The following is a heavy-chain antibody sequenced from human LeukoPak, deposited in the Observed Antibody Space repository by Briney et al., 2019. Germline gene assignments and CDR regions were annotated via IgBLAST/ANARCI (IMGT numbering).Heavy chain of an antibody. Sequence: SVKVSCKASGGTFSSYAIIWVRQAPGQGLEWMGRIIPILGIANYAQKFQGRVTITADKSTSTAYMELSSLRSEDTAVYYCAKGMVRGVIKRDWFDPWGQGTLVTVSS. D-gene: IGHD3-10*01. CDR2: IIPILGIA. J-gene: IGHJ5*02. CDR3: AKGMVRGVIKRDWFDP. V-gene: IGHV1-69*04. CDR1: GGTFSSYA.